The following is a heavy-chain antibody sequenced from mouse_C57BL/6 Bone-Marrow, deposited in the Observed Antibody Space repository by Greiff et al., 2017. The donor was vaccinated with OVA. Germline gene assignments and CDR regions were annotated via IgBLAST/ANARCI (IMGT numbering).Heavy chain of an antibody. CDR3: TRSGITTVVGEY. CDR1: GYTFTDYE. Sequence: VHLVESGAELVRPGASVTLSCKASGYTFTDYEMHWVKQTPVHGLEWIGAIDPETGGTAYTQKFKGKAILTADKSSSTAYMELHSLTSEDSAVYYCTRSGITTVVGEYWGQGTTLTVSS. D-gene: IGHD1-1*01. J-gene: IGHJ2*01. V-gene: IGHV1-15*01. CDR2: IDPETGGT.